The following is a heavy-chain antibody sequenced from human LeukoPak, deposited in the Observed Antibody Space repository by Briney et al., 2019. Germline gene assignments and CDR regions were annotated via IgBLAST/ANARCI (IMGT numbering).Heavy chain of an antibody. V-gene: IGHV3-48*03. J-gene: IGHJ3*02. CDR3: ARERQGRDILTGYDAFDI. CDR1: GFTFSSYE. Sequence: GGSLSLSCAASGFTFSSYEMNWVRQAPGKGLEWVSYISSSGSTIYYADSVKGRLTISRDNAKNSLYLQMNSLRAEDTAVYYCARERQGRDILTGYDAFDIWGQGTMVTVSS. D-gene: IGHD3-9*01. CDR2: ISSSGSTI.